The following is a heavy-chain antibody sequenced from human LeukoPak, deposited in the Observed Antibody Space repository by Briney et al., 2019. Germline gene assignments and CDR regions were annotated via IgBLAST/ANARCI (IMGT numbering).Heavy chain of an antibody. J-gene: IGHJ4*02. D-gene: IGHD6-19*01. V-gene: IGHV3-23*01. CDR2: ISGSGGST. CDR1: GCTFSNYA. Sequence: GGSLRVSCAASGCTFSNYAMSWVRQAPGKGLEWVSSISGSGGSTYYVDSVKGRFTTSRDNSKNTLHLQMNILRAEDTAVYYCAKGRADIAVAHWDYWGQGTLVTVSS. CDR3: AKGRADIAVAHWDY.